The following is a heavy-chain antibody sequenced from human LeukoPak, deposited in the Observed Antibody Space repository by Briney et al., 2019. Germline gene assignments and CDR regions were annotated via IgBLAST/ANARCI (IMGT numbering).Heavy chain of an antibody. D-gene: IGHD4-23*01. J-gene: IGHJ4*02. CDR1: GGSISSSSYY. V-gene: IGHV4-39*01. Sequence: SETLPLTCTVSGGSISSSSYYWGWIRQPPGKGLEWIGSIYYSGSTYYNPSLKSRVTISVDTSKNQFSLKLSSVTAADTAVYYCASSVSYGGNSLDYWGQGTLVTVSS. CDR3: ASSVSYGGNSLDY. CDR2: IYYSGST.